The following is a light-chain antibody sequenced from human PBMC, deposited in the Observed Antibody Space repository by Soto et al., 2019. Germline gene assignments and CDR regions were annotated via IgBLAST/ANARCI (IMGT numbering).Light chain of an antibody. CDR3: LSFDSSLSVV. J-gene: IGLJ2*01. CDR2: GNT. Sequence: QSVLTQPPSVSGAPGQRVTISCTGSSSNIGAGYDVHWYQQLPGRAPKLLIYGNTNRPSGVPDRFSASKSGTSASLAITGLLAEDEADYYCLSFDSSLSVVFGGGTKLTVL. V-gene: IGLV1-40*01. CDR1: SSNIGAGYD.